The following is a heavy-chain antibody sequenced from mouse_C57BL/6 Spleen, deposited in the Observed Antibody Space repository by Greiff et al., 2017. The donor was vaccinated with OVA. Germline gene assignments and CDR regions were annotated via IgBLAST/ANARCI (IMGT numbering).Heavy chain of an antibody. CDR3: ARDDYYGSSSYWYFDV. J-gene: IGHJ1*03. CDR1: GYTFTSYW. D-gene: IGHD1-1*01. Sequence: QVQLKQSGAELVKPGASVKLSCKASGYTFTSYWMHWAKQRPGQGLEWIGMIHPNSGSTNYNEKFKSKATLTVDKSSSTAYMQLSSLTSEDSAVYYCARDDYYGSSSYWYFDVWGTGTTVTVSS. V-gene: IGHV1-64*01. CDR2: IHPNSGST.